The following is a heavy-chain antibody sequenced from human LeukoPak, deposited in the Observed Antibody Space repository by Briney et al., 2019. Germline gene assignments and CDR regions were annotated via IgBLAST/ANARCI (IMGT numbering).Heavy chain of an antibody. J-gene: IGHJ4*02. CDR1: GFTFSSYA. CDR3: ARDGDSSGYYPGY. D-gene: IGHD3-22*01. V-gene: IGHV3-30-3*01. CDR2: ISYDGSKK. Sequence: GGSLRLSCAASGFTFSSYAMHWVRQAPGKGLEWVAVISYDGSKKYYADSVKGRFTISRDNSKNTLYLQMNSLRAEDTAVYYCARDGDSSGYYPGYWGQGTLVTVSS.